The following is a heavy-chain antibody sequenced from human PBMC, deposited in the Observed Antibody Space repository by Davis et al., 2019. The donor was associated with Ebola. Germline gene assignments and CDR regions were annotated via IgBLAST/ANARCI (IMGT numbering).Heavy chain of an antibody. J-gene: IGHJ4*02. Sequence: GESLKISCAASGFTFSSYWMHWVRQVPGKGLVWVSRIHTDGSSTSYADSVKGRFTISRDNAKNTLYLQMNSLGAEDTAVYYCARPSGSYPNHLFDYWGQGTLVTVSS. CDR1: GFTFSSYW. D-gene: IGHD1-26*01. CDR2: IHTDGSST. V-gene: IGHV3-74*01. CDR3: ARPSGSYPNHLFDY.